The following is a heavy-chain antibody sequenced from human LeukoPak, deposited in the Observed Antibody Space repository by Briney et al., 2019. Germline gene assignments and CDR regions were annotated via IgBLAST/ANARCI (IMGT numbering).Heavy chain of an antibody. CDR1: GFTFSDYY. J-gene: IGHJ1*01. V-gene: IGHV3-11*01. CDR2: ISSTGTTI. CDR3: AKEVYISGWFLFQD. D-gene: IGHD6-19*01. Sequence: PGGSLRLSCAASGFTFSDYYMSWIRQAPGKGLEWVSYISSTGTTIYYADSVKGRFTISRDNAKNSLYLQMNSLRAEDTALYYCAKEVYISGWFLFQDWGQGTLVTVSS.